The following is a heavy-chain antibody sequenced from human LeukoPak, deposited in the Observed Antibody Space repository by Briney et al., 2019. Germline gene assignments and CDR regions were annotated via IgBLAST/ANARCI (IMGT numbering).Heavy chain of an antibody. CDR3: AKQGGSYRKWFDP. D-gene: IGHD1-26*01. CDR2: ISGSGGST. CDR1: GVSFSSYA. J-gene: IGHJ5*02. V-gene: IGHV3-23*01. Sequence: GGSLRLSCAASGVSFSSYAMSWVRQAPGKGLEWVSAISGSGGSTYYADSVKGRFTISRDNSKNTLYLQMNSLRAEDTAVYYCAKQGGSYRKWFDPWGQGTLVTVSS.